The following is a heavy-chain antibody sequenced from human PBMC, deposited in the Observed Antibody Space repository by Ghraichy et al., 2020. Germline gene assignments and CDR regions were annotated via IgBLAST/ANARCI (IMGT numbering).Heavy chain of an antibody. CDR2: ISWDGGDK. D-gene: IGHD4/OR15-4a*01. V-gene: IGHV3-43*01. J-gene: IGHJ4*02. CDR1: GFTFEDYT. CDR3: ATEGAMSLDY. Sequence: GGSLRLSCAASGFTFEDYTMHWFRQAPGKGLEWFSLISWDGGDKYYADSVKGRFTISRDNNKDSLYLQVNSLRIEDTALYFCATEGAMSLDYWGQGTLVTVPP.